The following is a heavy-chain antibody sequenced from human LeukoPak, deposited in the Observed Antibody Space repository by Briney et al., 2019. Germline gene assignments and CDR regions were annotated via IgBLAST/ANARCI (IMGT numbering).Heavy chain of an antibody. Sequence: WGSLRLSCAAFRFTFSSYAMSWVRQAPGKGLEWVSANSGSGGGTYYADSVKGRFTIARDNSGNTLYLQLGSLRADDTAVYYCARRLWTSDSCPDCWFDPWGQGTLVTVSS. V-gene: IGHV3-23*01. D-gene: IGHD2-2*01. CDR1: RFTFSSYA. CDR3: ARRLWTSDSCPDCWFDP. CDR2: NSGSGGGT. J-gene: IGHJ5*02.